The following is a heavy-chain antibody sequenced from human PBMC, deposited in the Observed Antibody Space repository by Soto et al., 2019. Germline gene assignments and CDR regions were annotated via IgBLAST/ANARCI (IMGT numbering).Heavy chain of an antibody. CDR1: GGTFSSYA. V-gene: IGHV1-69*13. Sequence: SVKVSCKASGGTFSSYAISWVRQAPGQGLEWMGGIIPIFGTANYAQKFQGRVTVTADESTSTAYMELSSLRSEDTAVYYCARDGQQLDFGYHYGMAVWGQGTTVTVSS. D-gene: IGHD6-13*01. CDR3: ARDGQQLDFGYHYGMAV. CDR2: IIPIFGTA. J-gene: IGHJ6*02.